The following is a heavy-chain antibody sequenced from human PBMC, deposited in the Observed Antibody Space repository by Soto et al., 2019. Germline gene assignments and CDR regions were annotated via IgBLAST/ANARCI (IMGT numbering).Heavy chain of an antibody. CDR1: VFTFSSYA. CDR3: ARGHSSSPFEY. D-gene: IGHD6-13*01. Sequence: GGSLRLSCAASVFTFSSYAMHLVSQSPGKGLEWVAVISYDGSNKYYADSVNGRFTSSRHNSKNTLYLQMNSLRAEDTAVYYCARGHSSSPFEYWGQGTMVTVSS. J-gene: IGHJ4*02. CDR2: ISYDGSNK. V-gene: IGHV3-30-3*01.